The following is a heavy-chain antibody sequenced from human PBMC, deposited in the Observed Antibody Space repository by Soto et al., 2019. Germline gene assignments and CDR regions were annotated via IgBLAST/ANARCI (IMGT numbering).Heavy chain of an antibody. CDR1: GYTFTDYY. V-gene: IGHV1-2*02. J-gene: IGHJ6*02. CDR3: APEGTMLRGVIITLKSSGMDV. D-gene: IGHD3-10*01. Sequence: QVQVVQSGSEVKKPGASVKVSCKASGYTFTDYYMHWVRQAPGQGLEWMGWINPNNGGTNYAQKFQGRVTMTRDTSISTAYMELSSLRSDDTAVYYCAPEGTMLRGVIITLKSSGMDVWGQGTTVTVSS. CDR2: INPNNGGT.